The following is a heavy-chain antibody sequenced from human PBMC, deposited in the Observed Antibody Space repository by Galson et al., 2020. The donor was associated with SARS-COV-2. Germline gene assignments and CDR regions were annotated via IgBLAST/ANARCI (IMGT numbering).Heavy chain of an antibody. CDR3: SREWGDTGSSGFDY. D-gene: IGHD5-18*01. CDR2: INPRDDIT. V-gene: IGHV1-46*01. Sequence: ASVKVSCKTSGYAFTSYHVHWVRQAPGQGLEWVGIINPRDDITAYAQRFQGRVTMTRDTFTRTVYMELSSLRPEDPAVYYCSREWGDTGSSGFDYWGRVTLVTVSS. CDR1: GYAFTSYH. J-gene: IGHJ4*02.